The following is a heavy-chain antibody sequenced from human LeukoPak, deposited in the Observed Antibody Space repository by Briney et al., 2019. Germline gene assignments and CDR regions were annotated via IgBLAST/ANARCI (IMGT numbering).Heavy chain of an antibody. D-gene: IGHD3-22*01. CDR3: ARHGDYDDSRTPDFDY. Sequence: PSETLSLTCTVSGASISSYYWSWIRQPPGKGLEYIGYMSYSGGANYNPSLKSRVTMSVDTAKNQFSLKVTSATAADTAVYYCARHGDYDDSRTPDFDYWGQGTLVTVSS. CDR2: MSYSGGA. V-gene: IGHV4-59*08. J-gene: IGHJ4*02. CDR1: GASISSYY.